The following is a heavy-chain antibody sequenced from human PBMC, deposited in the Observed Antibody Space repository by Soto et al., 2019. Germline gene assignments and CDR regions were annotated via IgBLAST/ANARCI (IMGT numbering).Heavy chain of an antibody. V-gene: IGHV4-31*03. CDR2: MYYSGST. CDR3: ARQVTSGYYFRLDY. J-gene: IGHJ4*02. Sequence: QVQLQESGPGLVKPSQTLSLTCTVSGGSINSGGYYWSWIRQHPGKGLEWIGYMYYSGSTYYNPSLKSRVTISVDTSKNQFSLKLSSVTAADTAVYYCARQVTSGYYFRLDYWGQGTLVTVSS. CDR1: GGSINSGGYY. D-gene: IGHD3-22*01.